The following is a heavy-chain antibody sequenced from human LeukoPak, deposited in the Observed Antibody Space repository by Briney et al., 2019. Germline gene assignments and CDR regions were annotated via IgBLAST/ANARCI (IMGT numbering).Heavy chain of an antibody. CDR1: GGSISSGTYY. CDR2: SFDTGTT. J-gene: IGHJ4*02. CDR3: ARGRIAAATTYYFDY. V-gene: IGHV4-39*07. Sequence: SETLSLTCTVSGGSISSGTYYWGRLRQPPGKGLEWIGISFDTGTTYYSPSLKSRVTISVDTSKNQFSLKMRSVTAADTAVYYCARGRIAAATTYYFDYWGQGSLVTVSS. D-gene: IGHD6-13*01.